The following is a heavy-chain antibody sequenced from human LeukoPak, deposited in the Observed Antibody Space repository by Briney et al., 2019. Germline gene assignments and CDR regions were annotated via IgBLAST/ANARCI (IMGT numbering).Heavy chain of an antibody. CDR3: ARCMGECQLVSWFDP. Sequence: ASVKVSCKASGGTFSSYAISWVRQAPGQGLEWMGGIIPIFGTANYAQKFQGRATITTDESTSTAYMELSSLRSEDTAVYYCARCMGECQLVSWFDPWGQGTLVTVSS. J-gene: IGHJ5*02. CDR2: IIPIFGTA. CDR1: GGTFSSYA. D-gene: IGHD3-16*01. V-gene: IGHV1-69*05.